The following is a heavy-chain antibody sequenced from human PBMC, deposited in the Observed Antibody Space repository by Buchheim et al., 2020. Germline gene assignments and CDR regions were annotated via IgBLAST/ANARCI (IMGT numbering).Heavy chain of an antibody. CDR3: AKDKTNNLPPETFDV. CDR1: EFTFSRSA. V-gene: IGHV3-23*01. Sequence: EVQMLQSGGGLVQPGGSLRLSCVASEFTFSRSAMAWIRQAPGKGLEWISAISVTGRGTYYAGSVRGRFTISRDNSKNTLYLQMTSLRAEDTAVYYCAKDKTNNLPPETFDVWGQGA. D-gene: IGHD1-20*01. CDR2: ISVTGRGT. J-gene: IGHJ3*01.